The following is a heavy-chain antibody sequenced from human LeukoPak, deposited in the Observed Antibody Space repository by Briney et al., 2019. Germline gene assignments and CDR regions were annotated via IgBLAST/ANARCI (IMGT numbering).Heavy chain of an antibody. CDR1: GESFNGFY. J-gene: IGHJ6*03. D-gene: IGHD3-16*01. V-gene: IGHV4-34*01. CDR3: ARGEGNDYVWGSFYYYLDV. CDR2: INDIGHT. Sequence: PSETLSLTCAVNGESFNGFYWTWIRQSPGKGLEWIGEINDIGHTNYNVSLKSRVTISLDTSQKQFSLKLTSVTAADTAVYYCARGEGNDYVWGSFYYYLDVWGKGTAVTVSS.